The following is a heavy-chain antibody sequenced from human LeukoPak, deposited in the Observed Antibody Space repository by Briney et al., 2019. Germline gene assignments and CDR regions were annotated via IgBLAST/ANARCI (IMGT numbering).Heavy chain of an antibody. CDR2: INHSGST. CDR3: ARDQSGQWLVPYFDY. V-gene: IGHV4-34*01. J-gene: IGHJ4*02. Sequence: SETLSLTCAVYGGSFSGYSWSWLRQPPEKGLEWIGEINHSGSTNYNPSLKSRVTISVDTSKNQFSLKLSSVTAADTAVYYCARDQSGQWLVPYFDYWGQGTLVTVSS. CDR1: GGSFSGYS. D-gene: IGHD6-19*01.